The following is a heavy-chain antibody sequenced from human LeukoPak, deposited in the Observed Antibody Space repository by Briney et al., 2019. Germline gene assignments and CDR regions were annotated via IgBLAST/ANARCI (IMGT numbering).Heavy chain of an antibody. CDR1: GFTFSSYG. CDR3: ARDLGSSWTHLDY. J-gene: IGHJ4*02. CDR2: IWYDGSNK. V-gene: IGHV3-33*08. Sequence: GGSLRLSCAASGFTFSSYGMHWVRQAPGKGLEWVAVIWYDGSNKYYADSVKGRFTISRDNSKNTLYLQMNSLRAEDTAVYYCARDLGSSWTHLDYWGQGTLVTVSS. D-gene: IGHD6-13*01.